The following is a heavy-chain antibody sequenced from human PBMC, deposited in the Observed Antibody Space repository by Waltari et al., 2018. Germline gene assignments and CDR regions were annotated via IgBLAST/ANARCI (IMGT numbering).Heavy chain of an antibody. J-gene: IGHJ5*02. D-gene: IGHD5-12*01. Sequence: QVQLVESGGGVVQPGGSLRLSCAATGFTFSSYGMHWFSQAPGKRLEVVAVIWYGGSNKFYADSVMGRLTISRDNSKSTLYLQMNSLRAEDTAVYYCARGGYTDWFDPWGQGTLVTVSS. CDR2: IWYGGSNK. CDR1: GFTFSSYG. CDR3: ARGGYTDWFDP. V-gene: IGHV3-33*01.